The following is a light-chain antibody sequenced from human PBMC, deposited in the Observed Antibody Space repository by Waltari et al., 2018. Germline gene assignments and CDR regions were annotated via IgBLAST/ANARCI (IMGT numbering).Light chain of an antibody. CDR2: GAT. J-gene: IGKJ3*01. CDR1: QSVSSN. V-gene: IGKV3D-15*01. Sequence: EIVMTQSPATLSVSPGDRATLSCRASQSVSSNLAWYQQKPGQPPRLLIDGATSRATGIPARFSGTGSGTEFTLTISSLQSEDFAVYYCQQYNNWPPLFTFGPGTKVDMK. CDR3: QQYNNWPPLFT.